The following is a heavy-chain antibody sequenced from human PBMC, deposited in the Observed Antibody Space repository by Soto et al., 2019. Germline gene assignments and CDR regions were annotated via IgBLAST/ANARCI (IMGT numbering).Heavy chain of an antibody. Sequence: EVQLVESGGGLVQPGRSLRLSCAASGFTFDDYAMHWVRQAPGKGLEWVSGISWNSGSIGYADSVKGRFTISRDNAKNSLYLQMNSRRAEDTALYYGAKDNQGRRCLLMDVWGKGTTVTVSS. V-gene: IGHV3-9*01. CDR3: AKDNQGRRCLLMDV. J-gene: IGHJ6*03. CDR2: ISWNSGSI. CDR1: GFTFDDYA. D-gene: IGHD3-3*01.